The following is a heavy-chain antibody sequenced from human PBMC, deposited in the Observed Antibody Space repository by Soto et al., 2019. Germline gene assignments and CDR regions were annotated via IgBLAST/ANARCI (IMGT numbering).Heavy chain of an antibody. J-gene: IGHJ6*02. CDR2: IIPIFGTA. Sequence: QVQLVQSGAEVKKPGSSVKVSCKASGGTFSSYAISWVRQAPGQGLEWMGGIIPIFGTANYAQKFQGRVTLTADESTSTAYMELSSLRSEDTAVYYCARDERITIFGVVLTYGMDVWGQGTTVTVSS. CDR1: GGTFSSYA. D-gene: IGHD3-3*01. CDR3: ARDERITIFGVVLTYGMDV. V-gene: IGHV1-69*01.